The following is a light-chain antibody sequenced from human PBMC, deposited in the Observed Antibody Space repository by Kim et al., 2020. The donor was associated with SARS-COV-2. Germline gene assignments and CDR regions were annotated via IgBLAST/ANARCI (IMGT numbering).Light chain of an antibody. Sequence: VSPGERATLSCRASQSVSHNLAWYQQKPGQAPRLLIHGASTRATGIPGRFSGSGSGTEFTLTISNLQSEDFAVYYCQHYNDWPSLTFGGGTKVEI. J-gene: IGKJ4*01. CDR1: QSVSHN. CDR2: GAS. CDR3: QHYNDWPSLT. V-gene: IGKV3-15*01.